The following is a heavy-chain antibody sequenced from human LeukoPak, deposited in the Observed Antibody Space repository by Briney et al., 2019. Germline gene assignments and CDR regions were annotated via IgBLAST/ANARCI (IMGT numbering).Heavy chain of an antibody. J-gene: IGHJ4*02. Sequence: GGSLRLSCAASGFTFSNYAMSWVRQAPGKGLEWVSGISGSGGSTYYGDSVKGRFTISRDNSKNTLYLQMNSLRAEDTAVYYCARDVCSGSSCYSGTTLENWGQGTLVTVSS. D-gene: IGHD2-15*01. CDR3: ARDVCSGSSCYSGTTLEN. V-gene: IGHV3-23*01. CDR1: GFTFSNYA. CDR2: ISGSGGST.